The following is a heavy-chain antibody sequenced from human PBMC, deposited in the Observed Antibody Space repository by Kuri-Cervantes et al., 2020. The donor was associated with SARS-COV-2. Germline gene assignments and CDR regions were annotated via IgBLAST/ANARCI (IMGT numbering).Heavy chain of an antibody. CDR2: IGPSGATK. D-gene: IGHD7-27*01. Sequence: LSLICAASGFTFSSYSMNWVRQAPGKGLEWVSNIGPSGATKYYADSVKGRFTISRDNAKNSLYPKMSSLTAEDTATYYCARDLRMGKSLDYWGQGTLVTVSS. CDR3: ARDLRMGKSLDY. CDR1: GFTFSSYS. J-gene: IGHJ4*02. V-gene: IGHV3-48*04.